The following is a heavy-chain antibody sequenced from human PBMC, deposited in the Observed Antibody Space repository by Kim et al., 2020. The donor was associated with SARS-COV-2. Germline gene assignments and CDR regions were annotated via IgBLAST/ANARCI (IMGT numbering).Heavy chain of an antibody. CDR2: ISWNSGSI. CDR1: GFTFGDYA. J-gene: IGHJ4*02. V-gene: IGHV3-9*01. D-gene: IGHD3-3*01. CDR3: AKGSVYYDFWSGYYQIDY. Sequence: GGSLRLSCAASGFTFGDYAMHWVRQAPGKGLEWVSGISWNSGSIGYADSVKGRFTISRDNAKNSLYLQMNSLRAEDTALYYCAKGSVYYDFWSGYYQIDYWGQGTLVTVSS.